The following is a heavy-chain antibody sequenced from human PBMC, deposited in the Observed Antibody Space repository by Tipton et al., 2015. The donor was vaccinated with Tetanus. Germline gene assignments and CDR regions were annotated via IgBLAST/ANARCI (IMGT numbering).Heavy chain of an antibody. Sequence: QLVQSGAEVRKPGASVRISCTLSGYYLTNYGVSWVRQAPGQGLEWMGWISAYNGDTNTAQNLQGRVTMTTDTSTSTASMEVRSLTYDDTAVYYCGRASGYHYGSGSYYSGEDYWGQGTLVTVSS. V-gene: IGHV1-18*01. CDR2: ISAYNGDT. J-gene: IGHJ4*02. CDR1: GYYLTNYG. CDR3: GRASGYHYGSGSYYSGEDY. D-gene: IGHD3-10*01.